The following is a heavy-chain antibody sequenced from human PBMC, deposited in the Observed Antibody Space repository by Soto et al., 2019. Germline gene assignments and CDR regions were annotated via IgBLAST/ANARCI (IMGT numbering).Heavy chain of an antibody. Sequence: GGSLRLSCAASGFTLSNYAMSWVRQAPGKGLEWVSAIGGGGGSTYYADSVKGRFTISRDNSKNTLYLQMSSLRAEDTAIYYCAKGTLSRMDVWGQGTTVTVSS. CDR3: AKGTLSRMDV. CDR2: IGGGGGST. J-gene: IGHJ6*02. V-gene: IGHV3-23*01. D-gene: IGHD2-15*01. CDR1: GFTLSNYA.